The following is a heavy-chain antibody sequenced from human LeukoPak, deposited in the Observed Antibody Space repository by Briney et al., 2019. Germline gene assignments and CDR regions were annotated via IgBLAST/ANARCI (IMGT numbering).Heavy chain of an antibody. CDR2: IYYTGST. J-gene: IGHJ4*02. CDR1: GGSIRSTSYN. D-gene: IGHD3/OR15-3a*01. Sequence: SETLSLTCTVSGGSIRSTSYNWGWIRQPPGKGLEWIGSIYYTGSTYYNPSLKSRVTISVDTSKNQFSLRLSSVTAADTAVYYCARQTGSGLFILPGGQGTLVTVSS. V-gene: IGHV4-39*01. CDR3: ARQTGSGLFILP.